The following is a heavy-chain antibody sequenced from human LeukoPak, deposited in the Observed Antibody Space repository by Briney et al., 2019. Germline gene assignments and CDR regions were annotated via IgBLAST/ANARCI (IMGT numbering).Heavy chain of an antibody. V-gene: IGHV3-23*01. CDR3: AKDLSGSSIERGYMDV. D-gene: IGHD1-26*01. CDR1: GFTFRSYA. J-gene: IGHJ6*03. CDR2: IGGSGDST. Sequence: GGSLRLSCAASGFTFRSYAMSWVRQAPGKGLEWVSAIGGSGDSTYYAGSVKGRFTISRDNSKNTLYLQMNSLRAEDTAVYYCAKDLSGSSIERGYMDVWGKGTTVTVSS.